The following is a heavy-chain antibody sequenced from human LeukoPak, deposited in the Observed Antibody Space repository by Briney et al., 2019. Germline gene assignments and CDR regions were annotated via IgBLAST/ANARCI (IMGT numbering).Heavy chain of an antibody. D-gene: IGHD5-12*01. V-gene: IGHV5-51*01. CDR2: IYPADSNT. J-gene: IGHJ4*02. CDR1: GYSFTTYW. CDR3: AKGGQTGFDFDY. Sequence: GESLKISCKTSGYSFTTYWIAWVRQMPGKGLEWMGIIYPADSNTKYSPSFQGQVTISADRSISTAYLQWSSLKASDTAMYYCAKGGQTGFDFDYWGQGTPVTVSS.